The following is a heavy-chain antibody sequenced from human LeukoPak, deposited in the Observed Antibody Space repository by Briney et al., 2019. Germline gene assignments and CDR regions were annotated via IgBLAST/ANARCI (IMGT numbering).Heavy chain of an antibody. Sequence: SETLSLTCAVYGGSFSGYYWSWIRQPPGKGLEWIGEVNHSGSTNYNPSLKSRVTISVDTSKNQFSLKLSSVTAADTAVYYCARGGGYSYGLNWGQGTLVTVSS. CDR1: GGSFSGYY. CDR3: ARGGGYSYGLN. V-gene: IGHV4-34*01. D-gene: IGHD5-18*01. J-gene: IGHJ4*02. CDR2: VNHSGST.